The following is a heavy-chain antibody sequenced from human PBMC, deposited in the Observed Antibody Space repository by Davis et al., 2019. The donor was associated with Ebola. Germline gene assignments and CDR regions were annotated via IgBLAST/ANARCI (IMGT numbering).Heavy chain of an antibody. CDR3: ARESGGGIDY. CDR2: IRNKAYGGTT. Sequence: LKISCAASGFTSSIYSMNWVRQTPRKGLEWVGFIRNKAYGGTTEYAASVKGRFTISRDDSGNIAYLQMNSLKIEDTAVYYCARESGGGIDYWGQGTLVTVSS. CDR1: GFTSSIYS. J-gene: IGHJ4*02. D-gene: IGHD1-26*01. V-gene: IGHV3-49*04.